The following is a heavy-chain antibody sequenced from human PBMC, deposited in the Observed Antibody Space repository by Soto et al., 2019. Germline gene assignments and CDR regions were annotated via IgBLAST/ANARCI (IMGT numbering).Heavy chain of an antibody. V-gene: IGHV1-18*01. CDR1: GYTFTSYG. Sequence: QVQLVQSGAEVKKPGASVKVSCKASGYTFTSYGISWVRQAPGQGLEWMGWISAYNGNTNYAQKLQGRVTMTPDTTTSTANSELRSLRSDDTAVYYCAREARYGDSARWYYGMDVWGQGTTVTVSS. D-gene: IGHD4-17*01. J-gene: IGHJ6*02. CDR2: ISAYNGNT. CDR3: AREARYGDSARWYYGMDV.